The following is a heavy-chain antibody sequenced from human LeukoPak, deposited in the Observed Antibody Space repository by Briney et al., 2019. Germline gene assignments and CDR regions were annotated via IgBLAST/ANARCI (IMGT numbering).Heavy chain of an antibody. CDR3: AGGGTDAFDI. D-gene: IGHD1/OR15-1a*01. V-gene: IGHV3-53*04. CDR1: GFTVSSNY. Sequence: GRSLRLSCAASGFTVSSNYMSWVRQAPGKGLEWVSVIYSGGSTYYADSVKGRFTISRHNSKNTLYLQMNSLGAEDTAVYYWAGGGTDAFDIWGQGTMVTVSS. J-gene: IGHJ3*02. CDR2: IYSGGST.